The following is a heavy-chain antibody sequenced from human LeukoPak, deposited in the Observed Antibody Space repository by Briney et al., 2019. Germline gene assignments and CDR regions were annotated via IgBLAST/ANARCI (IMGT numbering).Heavy chain of an antibody. Sequence: GASVKVSCKASGYTFTSYGISWVRQAPGQGLEWMGWISAYNGNTNYAQKLQGRVTMTTDTSTSTAYMELRSLRSDDTAVYYCAREGTQLWFWELLASYMDVWGKGTTVTVSS. J-gene: IGHJ6*03. V-gene: IGHV1-18*01. CDR3: AREGTQLWFWELLASYMDV. CDR1: GYTFTSYG. CDR2: ISAYNGNT. D-gene: IGHD3-10*01.